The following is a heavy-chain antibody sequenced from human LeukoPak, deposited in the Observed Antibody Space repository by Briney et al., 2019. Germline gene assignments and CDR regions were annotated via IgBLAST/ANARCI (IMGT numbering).Heavy chain of an antibody. Sequence: PSETLSLTCTVSGGSISSYYWNWIRQPPGKGLEWIGYIYYSGSTNYNPSLKSRVTISVDTSNNQFSLKLTSVTAADTAMYYCATQILLCHYYWGQGTLVTVSS. CDR2: IYYSGST. D-gene: IGHD2-21*01. V-gene: IGHV4-59*08. J-gene: IGHJ4*02. CDR3: ATQILLCHYY. CDR1: GGSISSYY.